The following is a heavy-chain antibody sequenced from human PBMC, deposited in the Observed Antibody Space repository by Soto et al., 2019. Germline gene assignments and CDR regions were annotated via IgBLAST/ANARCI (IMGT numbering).Heavy chain of an antibody. CDR3: ARGAKFRRELLRWNYYYYGMDV. CDR1: GGTFSNYA. J-gene: IGHJ6*02. V-gene: IGHV1-18*01. D-gene: IGHD2-21*02. CDR2: ISAYNGNT. Sequence: QVQLVQSGAEVKKPGSPVKVSCKASGGTFSNYAISWVRQAPGQGLEWMGWISAYNGNTNYAQKLQGRVTMTTDTSTSTAYMELRSLRSDDTAVYYCARGAKFRRELLRWNYYYYGMDVWGQGTTVTVSS.